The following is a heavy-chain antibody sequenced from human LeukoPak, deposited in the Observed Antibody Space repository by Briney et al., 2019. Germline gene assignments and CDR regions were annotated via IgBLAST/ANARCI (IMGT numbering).Heavy chain of an antibody. V-gene: IGHV3-13*01. Sequence: GGSLRLSCAASGFSLNTYDMHWVRQPTGEGLEWVSGIGTAGDTYYPGSVKGRFTVSRENAENSLYLQMNSLRAGDTAVYYCARGGGGVLPLDVWGQGTTVTVSS. CDR3: ARGGGGVLPLDV. CDR1: GFSLNTYD. CDR2: IGTAGDT. J-gene: IGHJ6*02. D-gene: IGHD2-8*02.